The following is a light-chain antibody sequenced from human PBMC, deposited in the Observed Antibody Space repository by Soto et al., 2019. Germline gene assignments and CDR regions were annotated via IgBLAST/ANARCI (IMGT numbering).Light chain of an antibody. CDR3: QRYGGSPPNT. V-gene: IGKV3-20*01. CDR2: GAS. J-gene: IGKJ2*01. Sequence: EIVLTQSPGSLSLSPGERATLSCRVSQSVSSNYLAWYQQKAGQAPRLLIYGASSRATGIPDRFSGSRSGTDFTLTITRLEPEDFAVYYCQRYGGSPPNTFGRGTKLEIK. CDR1: QSVSSNY.